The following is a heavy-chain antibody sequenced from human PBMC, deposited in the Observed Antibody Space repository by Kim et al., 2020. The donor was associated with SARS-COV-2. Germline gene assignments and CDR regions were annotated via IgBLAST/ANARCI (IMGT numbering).Heavy chain of an antibody. CDR2: IWSDGVNK. D-gene: IGHD1-26*01. J-gene: IGHJ6*01. CDR3: AKKGAVANSGYYYGLDV. V-gene: IGHV3-33*03. Sequence: GGSQRLSCAASGFTFGTYAMHWVRQAPGKGLEWVAVIWSDGVNKYFGDSVKGRFTISRDNSENTLFLQMNSLRPDDTAVYYCAKKGAVANSGYYYGLDV. CDR1: GFTFGTYA.